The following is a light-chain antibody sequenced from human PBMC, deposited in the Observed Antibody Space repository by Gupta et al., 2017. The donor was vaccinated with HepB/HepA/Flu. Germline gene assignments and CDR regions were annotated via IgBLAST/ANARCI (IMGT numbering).Light chain of an antibody. J-gene: IGKJ2*04. Sequence: IRMTQSPSSLSASVGDRATIACSSSQSISSYLHWYQQKPGKAPKLLIYAASSLQSGVPSRFSGSGSGTDFTLTISRLKPEDFATYYCQQCDSTLRSFGQGTKLEIK. CDR3: QQCDSTLRS. V-gene: IGKV1-39*01. CDR2: AAS. CDR1: QSISSY.